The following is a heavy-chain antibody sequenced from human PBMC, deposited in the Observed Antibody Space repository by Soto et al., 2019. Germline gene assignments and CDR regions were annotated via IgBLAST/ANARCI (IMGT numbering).Heavy chain of an antibody. CDR2: IFHTVSA. J-gene: IGHJ4*02. D-gene: IGHD2-21*01. V-gene: IGHV4-4*02. Sequence: QVQLQESGPGLMKPSGTLSLTCAVSGGSITSNWWSWVRQPPGKGLEWIAEIFHTVSANYNPSLMGRLTISMDKSRNHLSLNLNSVTAADTAVYYCARHIAVSGTRGFDHWGQGTLVTVSS. CDR3: ARHIAVSGTRGFDH. CDR1: GGSITSNW.